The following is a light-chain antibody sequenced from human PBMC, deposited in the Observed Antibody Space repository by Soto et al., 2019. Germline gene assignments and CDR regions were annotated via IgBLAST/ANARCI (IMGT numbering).Light chain of an antibody. CDR1: QDISNY. CDR3: QQYDNLLWT. CDR2: DAY. Sequence: DIQMTQSPSSLSASVGDRVTITCQASQDISNYLNWYQQKPGKAPMLLIYDAYNLKTGVPSRFSGSGSGTDFTFTISSLQPEDIAAYYCQQYDNLLWTFGQGTKVEIK. J-gene: IGKJ1*01. V-gene: IGKV1-33*01.